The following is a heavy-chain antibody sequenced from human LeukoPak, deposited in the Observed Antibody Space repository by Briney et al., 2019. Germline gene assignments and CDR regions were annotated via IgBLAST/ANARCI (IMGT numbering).Heavy chain of an antibody. CDR2: INPNSGGT. Sequence: ASVKVSCKASGYTFTSYYMHWVRQAPGQGLEWLGWINPNSGGTDYAQKFQGRVTMTRDTSTSTAYMELSRLRSDDTAVYHCARGHGSYYYYMDVWGKGTTVTVSS. V-gene: IGHV1-2*02. D-gene: IGHD3-10*01. CDR3: ARGHGSYYYYMDV. CDR1: GYTFTSYY. J-gene: IGHJ6*03.